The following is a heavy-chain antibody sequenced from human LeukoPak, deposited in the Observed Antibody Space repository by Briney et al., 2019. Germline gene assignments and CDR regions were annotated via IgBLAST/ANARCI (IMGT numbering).Heavy chain of an antibody. J-gene: IGHJ4*02. CDR2: MTPESGNT. D-gene: IGHD7-27*01. Sequence: ASVNVSCKASVYTFTSYDINWVRQAPGQGLEWVGWMTPESGNTGYAQKFQGRVSMTRDTSTGTAYMDLSSLRSEDTAVYFCARNLYGTGEFDYWGQGTLVTVSS. CDR3: ARNLYGTGEFDY. CDR1: VYTFTSYD. V-gene: IGHV1-8*01.